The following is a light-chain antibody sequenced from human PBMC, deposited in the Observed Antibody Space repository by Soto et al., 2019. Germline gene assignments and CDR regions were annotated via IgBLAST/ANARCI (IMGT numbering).Light chain of an antibody. Sequence: DIQLTQSPSSLSASVGDRVTITCRASQSISSYLNWYQQKPGKAPKLLIYKASTLKSGVPSRFSGSGPGTGFTLTISSLQPDDFATYYCQHYNSYSEAFGQGTKVDIK. V-gene: IGKV1-5*03. CDR2: KAS. J-gene: IGKJ1*01. CDR3: QHYNSYSEA. CDR1: QSISSY.